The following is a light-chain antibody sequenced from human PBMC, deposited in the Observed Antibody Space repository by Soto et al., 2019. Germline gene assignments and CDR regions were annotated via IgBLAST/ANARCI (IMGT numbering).Light chain of an antibody. Sequence: EIVLTQSPGTLSLSPGERATLSCRASQSIANTYLAWYQQKPGQAPRLLIYGASSRATGIPDRFSGSGSGTDSTLTISRLEPEDFAVYYFQQYDTSPPYTFGQGTKLEI. CDR3: QQYDTSPPYT. CDR2: GAS. J-gene: IGKJ2*01. CDR1: QSIANTY. V-gene: IGKV3-20*01.